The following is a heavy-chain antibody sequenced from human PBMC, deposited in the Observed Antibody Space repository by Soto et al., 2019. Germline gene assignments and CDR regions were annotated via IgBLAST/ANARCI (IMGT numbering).Heavy chain of an antibody. Sequence: SVKVSCKASGGTFSSYTISWVRQAPGQGLEWMGRIIPILGIANYAQKFQGRVTITADKSTSTAYMELSSLRSEDTAVYYCARGYYYDSSGLLTYWFDPWGQGTLVTVSS. D-gene: IGHD3-22*01. CDR3: ARGYYYDSSGLLTYWFDP. CDR1: GGTFSSYT. V-gene: IGHV1-69*02. CDR2: IIPILGIA. J-gene: IGHJ5*02.